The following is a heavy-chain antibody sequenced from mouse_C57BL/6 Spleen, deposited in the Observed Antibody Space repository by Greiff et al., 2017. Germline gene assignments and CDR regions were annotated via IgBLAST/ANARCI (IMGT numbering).Heavy chain of an antibody. CDR2: IDPSDSYT. CDR1: GYTFTSYW. V-gene: IGHV1-69*01. CDR3: ASRNYGAMDC. J-gene: IGHJ4*01. Sequence: QVQLQQPGAELVMPGASVKLSCKASGYTFTSYWMHWVKQRPGQGLEWIGEIDPSDSYTNYNQKFKGKSTLTVDKSSSTAYMQLSSLTSEDSAVYYCASRNYGAMDCWGQGTSVTVSS. D-gene: IGHD2-1*01.